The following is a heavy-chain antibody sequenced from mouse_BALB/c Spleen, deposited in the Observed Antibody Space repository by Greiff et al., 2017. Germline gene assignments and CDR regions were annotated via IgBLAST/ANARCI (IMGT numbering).Heavy chain of an antibody. CDR1: GFNIKDTY. CDR3: ARSPYYGNYDAMDY. J-gene: IGHJ4*01. D-gene: IGHD2-10*01. Sequence: EVKLMESGAELVKPGASVKLSCTASGFNIKDTYMHWVKQRPEQGLEWIGRIDPANGNTKYDPKFQGKATITADTSSNTAYLQLSSLTSEDTAVYYCARSPYYGNYDAMDYWGQGTSVTVSS. V-gene: IGHV14-3*02. CDR2: IDPANGNT.